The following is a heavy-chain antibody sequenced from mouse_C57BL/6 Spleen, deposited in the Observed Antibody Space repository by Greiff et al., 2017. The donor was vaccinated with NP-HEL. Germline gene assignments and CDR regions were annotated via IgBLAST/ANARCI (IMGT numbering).Heavy chain of an antibody. Sequence: QVQLKQPGAELVMPGASVKLSCKASGYTFTSYWMHWVKQRPGQGLEWIGEIDPSDGYTNYNQKFKGKSTLTVDKSSSAAYMQLNSLTSEDSAVYDCAATYQGLDYWGQGATLTVSS. D-gene: IGHD6-1*01. CDR2: IDPSDGYT. CDR3: AATYQGLDY. J-gene: IGHJ2*01. CDR1: GYTFTSYW. V-gene: IGHV1-69*01.